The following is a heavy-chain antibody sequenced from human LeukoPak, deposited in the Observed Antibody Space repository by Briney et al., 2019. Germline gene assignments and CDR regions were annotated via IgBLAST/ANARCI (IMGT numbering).Heavy chain of an antibody. CDR2: ISGSGGST. D-gene: IGHD5-24*01. CDR3: ARVRDGYMNY. Sequence: GGSLRLSCAASGFTFSNYEMNWVRQAPGKGLEWVSIISGSGGSTYYADSVKGRFTISRDNAKNSLYLQMNSLRAEDTAVYYCARVRDGYMNYWGQGTLVTVSS. CDR1: GFTFSNYE. V-gene: IGHV3-48*03. J-gene: IGHJ4*02.